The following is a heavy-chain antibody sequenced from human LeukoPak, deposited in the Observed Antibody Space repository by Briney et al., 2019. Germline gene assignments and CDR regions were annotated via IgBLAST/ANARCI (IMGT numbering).Heavy chain of an antibody. J-gene: IGHJ5*02. D-gene: IGHD3-9*01. CDR3: ATNSFYYDTLTGYPA. Sequence: GGSLRLSCAASGFSFYTYAMSWVRQAPGKGLEWVSFITAGGRSTDYAESVKGRFTISRDNSKNTLYLQMNSLSVEDTAVYYCATNSFYYDTLTGYPAWGRGTVVTVSS. CDR1: GFSFYTYA. V-gene: IGHV3-23*01. CDR2: ITAGGRST.